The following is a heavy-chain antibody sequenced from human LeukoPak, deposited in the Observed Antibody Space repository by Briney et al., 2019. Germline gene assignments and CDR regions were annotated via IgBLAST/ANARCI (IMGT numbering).Heavy chain of an antibody. Sequence: GASVKVSCKASGYTFTNYGISWVRQAPGQGLEWMGWISAYNGNTNYAQTLQSRVTTTTDTSTSTAYMELRSLRSADTAVYYCASAAEAITMVRGAGPGMWGVWGQGTTVTVSS. D-gene: IGHD3-10*01. CDR1: GYTFTNYG. J-gene: IGHJ6*02. CDR3: ASAAEAITMVRGAGPGMWGV. CDR2: ISAYNGNT. V-gene: IGHV1-18*01.